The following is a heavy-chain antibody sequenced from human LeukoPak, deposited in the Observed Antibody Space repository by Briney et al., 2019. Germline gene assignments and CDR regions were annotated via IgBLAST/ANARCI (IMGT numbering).Heavy chain of an antibody. Sequence: GGSLRLSCAASGFIFSTYGMYWVRQAPGKGLEWVAFIRHDGSIKNYADSVKGRSTISRDNSKNTLYLQMNSLRAEDTAVYYCAKDDGSGSYYFGYWGQGTLVTVSS. CDR1: GFIFSTYG. D-gene: IGHD3-10*01. CDR2: IRHDGSIK. CDR3: AKDDGSGSYYFGY. J-gene: IGHJ4*02. V-gene: IGHV3-30*02.